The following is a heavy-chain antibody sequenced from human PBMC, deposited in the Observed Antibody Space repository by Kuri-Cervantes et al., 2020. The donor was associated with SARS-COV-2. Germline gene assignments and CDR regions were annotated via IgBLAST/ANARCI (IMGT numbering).Heavy chain of an antibody. J-gene: IGHJ4*02. V-gene: IGHV4-59*01. D-gene: IGHD3-16*01. CDR3: ARVLRTASFDF. CDR1: GGSISSYY. Sequence: SETLSLTCTVSGGSISSYYWSWIRQPPGKGLEWIGYISYSGNTNYNPSLKSRVTISVDTSKNQFSLRLSSVTAAGTAVYYCARVLRTASFDFWGQGTLVTVSS. CDR2: ISYSGNT.